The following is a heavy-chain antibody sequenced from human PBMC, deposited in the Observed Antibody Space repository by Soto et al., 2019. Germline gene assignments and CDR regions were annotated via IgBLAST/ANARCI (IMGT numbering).Heavy chain of an antibody. J-gene: IGHJ1*01. D-gene: IGHD2-15*01. CDR3: ARQEGRYCSGGSCYQAEYFQH. CDR2: IYYSGST. Sequence: QLQLQESGPGLVKPSETLSLTCTVSGGSISSSSYYWGWIRQPPGKGLEWIGSIYYSGSTYYNPSLKSRVTISVDTSKNQFSLKLSSVTAADTAVYYCARQEGRYCSGGSCYQAEYFQHWGQGTLVTVSS. CDR1: GGSISSSSYY. V-gene: IGHV4-39*01.